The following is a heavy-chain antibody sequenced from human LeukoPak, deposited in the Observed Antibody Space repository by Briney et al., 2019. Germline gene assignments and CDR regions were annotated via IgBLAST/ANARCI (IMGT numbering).Heavy chain of an antibody. D-gene: IGHD5-18*01. V-gene: IGHV4-59*01. CDR2: IYYSGST. CDR3: ARTTEGGYSYGYFYYYYMDV. J-gene: IGHJ6*03. Sequence: SETLSLTCTVSGGSISSYYWSWIRQPPGKGLEWLGYIYYSGSTNYKSSLKSRVTISVDTSKNQFSLKLSSVTAADTAVYYCARTTEGGYSYGYFYYYYMDVWGKGTTVTVSS. CDR1: GGSISSYY.